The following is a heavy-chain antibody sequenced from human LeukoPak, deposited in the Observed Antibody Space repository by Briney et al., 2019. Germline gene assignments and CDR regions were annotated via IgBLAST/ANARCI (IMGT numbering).Heavy chain of an antibody. Sequence: SETLSLTCAVYGGSFSGYYWSWIRQPPGKGLEWIGEINHSGSTNYNPSLKSRVTISVDTSKNQFSLKLSSVTAADTAVYYCAKVAYNYGTPWFDYWGQGTLVTVSS. CDR2: INHSGST. V-gene: IGHV4-34*01. CDR3: AKVAYNYGTPWFDY. J-gene: IGHJ4*02. D-gene: IGHD5-18*01. CDR1: GGSFSGYY.